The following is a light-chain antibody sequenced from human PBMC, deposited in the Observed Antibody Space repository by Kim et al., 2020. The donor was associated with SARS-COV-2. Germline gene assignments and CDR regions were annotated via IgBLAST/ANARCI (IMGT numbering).Light chain of an antibody. J-gene: IGKJ4*01. CDR2: KAS. CDR3: HQYASYPLT. V-gene: IGKV1-5*03. Sequence: GDRVTITCRASQSISAWLAWYQKKRGKAPKLLIHKASDLKSGVPSRCSGSGSGTEFTLTISSLQPEDSATYYCHQYASYPLTFGGGTKVDIK. CDR1: QSISAW.